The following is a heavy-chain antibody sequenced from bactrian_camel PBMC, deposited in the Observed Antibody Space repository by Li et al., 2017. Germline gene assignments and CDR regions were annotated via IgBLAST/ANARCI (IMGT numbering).Heavy chain of an antibody. CDR3: AAAADGSWWTSVGY. CDR1: GYTAKTCS. Sequence: HVQLVESGGGSVQAGGSLKLSCAASGYTAKTCSWNWYRQSPGMGLEWVSTRYSDDSREVYADSVKGRFTISRDNAKNTVYLQMNSLKPEDTAMYYCAAAADGSWWTSVGYWGQGTQVTVS. CDR2: RYSDDSRE. V-gene: IGHV3S6*01. J-gene: IGHJ4*01. D-gene: IGHD6*01.